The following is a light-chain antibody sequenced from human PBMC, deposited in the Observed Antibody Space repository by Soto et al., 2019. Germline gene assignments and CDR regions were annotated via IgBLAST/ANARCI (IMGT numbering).Light chain of an antibody. V-gene: IGKV3-20*01. CDR2: DAS. CDR1: QNVNSSY. Sequence: EIVLTQSPGTLSLSPGERAALSCRASQNVNSSYLAWYQLKPDQAPRLLMYDASSRATGVPDRFSGSGSGTDFTLTISRLEPEDFAVYYCQQYGRSPLTFGQGTKVEIK. CDR3: QQYGRSPLT. J-gene: IGKJ1*01.